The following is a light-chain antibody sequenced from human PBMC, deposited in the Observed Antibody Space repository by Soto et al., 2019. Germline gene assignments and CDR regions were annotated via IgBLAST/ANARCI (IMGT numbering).Light chain of an antibody. CDR1: SSDVGQYDY. J-gene: IGLJ3*02. Sequence: QSALTQPASVSGSPGQSITISCTGTSSDVGQYDYVSWYQQHPGKAPKLIIYEVTTRPSGVSDRFSGSKSGNTASLTISRLQAEDEAHYYCSSYTTAYTQVFGGGTKLTVL. CDR2: EVT. V-gene: IGLV2-14*01. CDR3: SSYTTAYTQV.